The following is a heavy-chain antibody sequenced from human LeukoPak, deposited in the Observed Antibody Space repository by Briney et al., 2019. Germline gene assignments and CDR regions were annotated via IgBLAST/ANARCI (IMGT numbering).Heavy chain of an antibody. V-gene: IGHV4-39*07. CDR1: GGSISTDDYY. D-gene: IGHD3-22*01. J-gene: IGHJ4*02. CDR3: ARFTMIVYYFDY. Sequence: SETLSLTCSVSGGSISTDDYYWDWIRQPPGMGLEYIGSIYYSGSTYYNPSLKSRVTISVDTSKNQFSLKLSSVTAADTAVYYCARFTMIVYYFDYWGQGTLVTVSS. CDR2: IYYSGST.